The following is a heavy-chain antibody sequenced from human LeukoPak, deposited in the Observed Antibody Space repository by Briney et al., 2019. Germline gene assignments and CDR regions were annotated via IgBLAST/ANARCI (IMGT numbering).Heavy chain of an antibody. CDR3: ARVDYDILTGYGGAHNYYYYYMDV. Sequence: PGGSLRLSCAASGFTFSSYEMNWVRQAPGKGLEWVSYISSSSSTIYYADSVKGRFTISRDNAKNSLYLQMNSLRAEDTAVYYCARVDYDILTGYGGAHNYYYYYMDVWGKGTTVTVSS. V-gene: IGHV3-48*03. J-gene: IGHJ6*03. D-gene: IGHD3-9*01. CDR1: GFTFSSYE. CDR2: ISSSSSTI.